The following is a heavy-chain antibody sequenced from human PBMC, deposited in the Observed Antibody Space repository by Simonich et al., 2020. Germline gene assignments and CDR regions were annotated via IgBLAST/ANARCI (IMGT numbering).Heavy chain of an antibody. CDR3: ARDAAGDY. D-gene: IGHD6-13*01. V-gene: IGHV3-21*01. J-gene: IGHJ4*02. CDR1: GFTFGSYS. Sequence: EVQLVESGGGLVKPGGSLRLSCAASGFTFGSYSMNGVRQAPGKGLEWVSSMSGNSSDKYYADSVKGRFTISRDNAKNSLYLQMNSLRAEDTAVYYCARDAAGDYWGQGTLVTVSS. CDR2: MSGNSSDK.